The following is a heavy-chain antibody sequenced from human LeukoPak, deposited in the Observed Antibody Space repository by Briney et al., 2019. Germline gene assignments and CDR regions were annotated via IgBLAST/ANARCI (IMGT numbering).Heavy chain of an antibody. D-gene: IGHD4-17*01. J-gene: IGHJ3*02. Sequence: ASVKVSCKVSGYTLTELSMHWVRQAPGKGLEWVGGFDPEDGETIYAQKFQGRVTMTEDTSTDTAYMELSSLRSEDTAVYYCATQPIRDYEDAFDIWGQGTMVTVSS. V-gene: IGHV1-24*01. CDR1: GYTLTELS. CDR3: ATQPIRDYEDAFDI. CDR2: FDPEDGET.